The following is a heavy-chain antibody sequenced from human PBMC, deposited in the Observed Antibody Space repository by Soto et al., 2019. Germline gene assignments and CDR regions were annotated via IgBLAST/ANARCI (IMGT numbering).Heavy chain of an antibody. CDR3: AKSEKGENPLKLWLTSGAFDI. CDR1: GFTFSNYA. V-gene: IGHV3-23*01. CDR2: ISGSGGST. Sequence: PGGSLRLSCAASGFTFSNYAMSWVRQAPGKGLEWVSAISGSGGSTYYADSVKGRFTISRDNSKNTLYLQMNSLRAEDTAVYYCAKSEKGENPLKLWLTSGAFDIWGQGTMVTVSS. D-gene: IGHD5-18*01. J-gene: IGHJ3*02.